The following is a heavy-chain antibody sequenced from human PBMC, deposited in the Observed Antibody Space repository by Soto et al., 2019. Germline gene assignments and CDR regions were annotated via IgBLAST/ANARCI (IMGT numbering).Heavy chain of an antibody. D-gene: IGHD2-15*01. CDR1: GFSFSSYA. V-gene: IGHV3-23*01. Sequence: EVQLLESGGGLVQPGGSLRLSCVASGFSFSSYAMSWVRQAPGKGLEWVSGISGSGGSTNYADSVKGRFTISRDNSKNTLYLQMNSLRAEDTAVYYCAKSGHNHVWDFDLWGRGTLVTVSS. J-gene: IGHJ2*01. CDR3: AKSGHNHVWDFDL. CDR2: ISGSGGST.